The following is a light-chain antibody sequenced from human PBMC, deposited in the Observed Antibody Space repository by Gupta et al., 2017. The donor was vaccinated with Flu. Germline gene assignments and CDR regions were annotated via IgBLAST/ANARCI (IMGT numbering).Light chain of an antibody. J-gene: IGLJ2*01. CDR3: NSYTSSVTV. V-gene: IGLV2-14*01. CDR2: EIS. CDR1: SSDIGYYNY. Sequence: SALTQPAPASGAPGQTITISCTGTSSDIGYYNYVSWYQQDPGKAPKIFIYEISERPSAISDSFSGSESANTASLTVSGLQADDDDYYYCNSYTSSVTVFGGGTKLTVL.